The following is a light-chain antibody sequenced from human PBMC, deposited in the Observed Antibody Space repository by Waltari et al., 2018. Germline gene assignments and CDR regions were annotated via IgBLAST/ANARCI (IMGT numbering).Light chain of an antibody. J-gene: IGKJ1*01. CDR1: QSVGRF. V-gene: IGKV3-20*01. CDR2: DAS. Sequence: SCRAGQSVGRFLAWYQQKPGQAPRLLIYDASSRATGIPDRFSGSGSGTDFSLTISRLEPEDFAVYYCQHYVRLPATFGQGTEVEIK. CDR3: QHYVRLPAT.